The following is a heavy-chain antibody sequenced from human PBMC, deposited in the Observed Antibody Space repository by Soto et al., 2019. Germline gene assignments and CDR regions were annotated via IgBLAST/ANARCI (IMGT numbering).Heavy chain of an antibody. CDR1: GFSFSDYE. CDR3: ARDRAAGGY. Sequence: EVQLVESGGGLAQPGGSLRLSGVASGFSFSDYEMNWVRQAPGKGLEWVAYISSGGSTTHYADSVRGRFTVSRDNARKSLYLQMNTLSVGDTALYYCARDRAAGGYWGQGTLVTVSS. J-gene: IGHJ4*02. D-gene: IGHD6-13*01. V-gene: IGHV3-48*03. CDR2: ISSGGSTT.